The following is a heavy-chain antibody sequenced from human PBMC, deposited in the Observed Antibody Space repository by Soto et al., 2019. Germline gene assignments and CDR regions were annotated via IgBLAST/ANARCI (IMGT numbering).Heavy chain of an antibody. V-gene: IGHV6-1*01. Sequence: KQSQTLSLTCAISGDSVSSNSAAWNWIRQSPSRGLEWLGRTYYRSKWYNDYAVSVKSRITINPDTSKNQFSLQLNSVTPEDTAVYYCARGGRRVAGQQPEYYYYYYGMDVWGQGTTVTVSS. CDR3: ARGGRRVAGQQPEYYYYYYGMDV. CDR1: GDSVSSNSAA. D-gene: IGHD6-13*01. CDR2: TYYRSKWYN. J-gene: IGHJ6*02.